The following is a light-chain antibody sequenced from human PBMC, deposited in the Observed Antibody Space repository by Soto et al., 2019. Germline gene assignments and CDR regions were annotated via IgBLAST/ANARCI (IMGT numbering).Light chain of an antibody. CDR1: QGISSY. V-gene: IGKV1D-8*03. CDR3: QQSYSTPIT. J-gene: IGKJ5*01. Sequence: VWMTQSQSLLSASTGHRVTISCRMSQGISSYLAWYQQKPGKAPEILIYAASTLQSGVPSRFSGSGSGTDFNLTISSLQPGDFETYYCQQSYSTPITFCQVRRLDVK. CDR2: AAS.